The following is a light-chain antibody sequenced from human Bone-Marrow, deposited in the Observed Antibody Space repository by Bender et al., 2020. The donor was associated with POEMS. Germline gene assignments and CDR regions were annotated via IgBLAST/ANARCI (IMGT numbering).Light chain of an antibody. Sequence: HSALTQPASVSGSPGQSITVSCTGTSSDVGGYDYVSWYQHHPGKAPKLMIYDVTNRPSGVSNSFSGSKSGTSASLAISGLRSEDEADYYCAAWDGSLSGLVVFGGGTKLTVL. CDR1: SSDVGGYDY. J-gene: IGLJ2*01. CDR3: AAWDGSLSGLVV. V-gene: IGLV2-14*03. CDR2: DVT.